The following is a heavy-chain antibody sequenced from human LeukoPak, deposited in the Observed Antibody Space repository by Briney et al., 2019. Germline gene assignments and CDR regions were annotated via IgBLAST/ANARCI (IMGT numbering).Heavy chain of an antibody. Sequence: SETLSLTCAVYGGSFSGYYWSWIRQPPGKGLEWIGEINHSGSTNYNPSLKSRVTISVDTSKNQFSLKLSSVTAADTAVYYCARESYYDSSGPFDYWGQGTLVTVSS. CDR3: ARESYYDSSGPFDY. V-gene: IGHV4-34*01. CDR2: INHSGST. D-gene: IGHD3-22*01. J-gene: IGHJ4*02. CDR1: GGSFSGYY.